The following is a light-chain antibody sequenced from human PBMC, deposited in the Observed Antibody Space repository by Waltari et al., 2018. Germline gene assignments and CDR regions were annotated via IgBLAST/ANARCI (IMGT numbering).Light chain of an antibody. Sequence: QLVLTQSPSASASLGASVKLTCSLSSGHKYAIAWHQQQPEKGPRFLMKVNSDGSHRKGDGIPVRFSGVTAGAERYLTISGLQSEDEADYYCQIWGPGFRVFGGGTKLTVL. CDR1: SGHKYA. V-gene: IGLV4-69*01. CDR2: VNSDGSH. J-gene: IGLJ3*02. CDR3: QIWGPGFRV.